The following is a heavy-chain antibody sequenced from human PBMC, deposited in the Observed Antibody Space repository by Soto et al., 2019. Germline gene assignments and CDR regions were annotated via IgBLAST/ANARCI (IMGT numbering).Heavy chain of an antibody. CDR1: GFTFSSYI. V-gene: IGHV3-21*01. D-gene: IGHD4-17*01. CDR3: ERGGYGDFQFEY. Sequence: PGGSLILACSDSGFTFSSYIINWVRQAPGKGLEWVSSISSSSSYIYYADSVKCRFTISRENAKNSLYLQMNSLRAEDTAVYYCERGGYGDFQFEYWGQRPLVNVYS. J-gene: IGHJ4*02. CDR2: ISSSSSYI.